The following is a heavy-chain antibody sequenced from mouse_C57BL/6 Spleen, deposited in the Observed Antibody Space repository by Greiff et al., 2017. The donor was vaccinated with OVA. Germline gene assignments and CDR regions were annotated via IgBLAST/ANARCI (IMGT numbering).Heavy chain of an antibody. CDR2: INPNNGGT. J-gene: IGHJ1*03. CDR3: AGSRGYFDV. Sequence: EVQLQQSGPELVKPGASVKISCKASGYTFTDYYMNWVKQSHGKSLEWIGDINPNNGGTSYNQKFKGKATLTVDKSSSTAYMELRSLTSEDSAVYYCAGSRGYFDVWGTGTTVTVSS. CDR1: GYTFTDYY. V-gene: IGHV1-26*01.